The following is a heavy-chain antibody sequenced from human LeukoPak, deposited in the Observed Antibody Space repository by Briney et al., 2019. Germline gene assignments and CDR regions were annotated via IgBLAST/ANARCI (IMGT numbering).Heavy chain of an antibody. CDR1: GGSISSSSYY. Sequence: SETLSLTCTVSGGSISSSSYYWGWFRQPPGKGLEWIGRIYTSGSTNYNPSLKSRVTISVDTSKNQFSLKLSSVTAADTAVYYCARDSSSWYLTTNWFDPWGQGTLVTVSS. V-gene: IGHV4-39*07. CDR3: ARDSSSWYLTTNWFDP. CDR2: IYTSGST. J-gene: IGHJ5*02. D-gene: IGHD6-13*01.